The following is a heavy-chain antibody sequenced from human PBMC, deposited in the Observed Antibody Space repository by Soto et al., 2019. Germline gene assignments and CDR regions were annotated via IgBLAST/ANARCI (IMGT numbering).Heavy chain of an antibody. Sequence: PGGSLRLSCAASGFTFSTYGMSWVRQAPGKGLEWVSAISGSGGSTYYADSVKGRFTISRDNSKNTLYLQMNSLSAEDTAVYYCAKEIGKSSAYYYYYGMDVWGQGTTVTVSS. V-gene: IGHV3-23*01. CDR3: AKEIGKSSAYYYYYGMDV. J-gene: IGHJ6*02. CDR2: ISGSGGST. D-gene: IGHD1-26*01. CDR1: GFTFSTYG.